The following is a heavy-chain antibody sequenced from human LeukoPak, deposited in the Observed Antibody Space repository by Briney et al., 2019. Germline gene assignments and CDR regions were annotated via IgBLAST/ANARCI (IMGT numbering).Heavy chain of an antibody. Sequence: GGSLRLSCAASGFTVGSNYMSWVRQAPGKGLEWVSVIYSGGSTYYADSVKGRFTISRDNSKNTLYLQMNSLRAEDTAVYYCARVYPELSFDYWGQGTLVTVSS. CDR3: ARVYPELSFDY. D-gene: IGHD1-7*01. J-gene: IGHJ4*02. CDR1: GFTVGSNY. V-gene: IGHV3-66*01. CDR2: IYSGGST.